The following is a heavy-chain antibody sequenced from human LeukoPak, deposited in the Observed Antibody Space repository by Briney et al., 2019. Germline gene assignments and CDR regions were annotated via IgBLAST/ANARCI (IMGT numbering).Heavy chain of an antibody. J-gene: IGHJ4*02. D-gene: IGHD3-3*01. CDR3: ARARGEYYDFWSGYYRDHDH. CDR2: MNPNSGNT. Sequence: GASVKVSCKASGYTFTSYDINWVRQATGQGLEWMGWMNPNSGNTGYAQKFQGRVTMTRNTSISTAYMELSSLRSEDTAVYYCARARGEYYDFWSGYYRDHDHWGQGTLVTVSS. V-gene: IGHV1-8*01. CDR1: GYTFTSYD.